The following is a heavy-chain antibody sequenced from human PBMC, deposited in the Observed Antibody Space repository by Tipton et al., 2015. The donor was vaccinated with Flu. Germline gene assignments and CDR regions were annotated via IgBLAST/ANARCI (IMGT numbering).Heavy chain of an antibody. CDR3: ARGPVGPITD. Sequence: TLSLTCAVYGGSFSAYYWSWIRQPPGKGLEWIGTIYYSGITSYNPSLKSRVTMSVDPSKNQFSLKLNSVTAADTAVYFCARGPVGPITDWGQGTLVAVSS. J-gene: IGHJ4*02. V-gene: IGHV4-34*01. CDR2: IYYSGIT. CDR1: GGSFSAYY.